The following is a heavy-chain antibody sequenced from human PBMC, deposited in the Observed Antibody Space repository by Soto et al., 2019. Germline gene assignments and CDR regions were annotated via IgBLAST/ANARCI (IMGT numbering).Heavy chain of an antibody. Sequence: GGALRLPCAASGFTLSTYAMDWGRPGPGKGLEWVAVISYDGSNKHYADSVKGRFTISRDNSKNTLYLQMNSLRAEDTAVYYCARPPVIDIVVPPDYWGQGTLVTVSS. D-gene: IGHD2-15*01. CDR3: ARPPVIDIVVPPDY. CDR2: ISYDGSNK. J-gene: IGHJ4*02. V-gene: IGHV3-30*04. CDR1: GFTLSTYA.